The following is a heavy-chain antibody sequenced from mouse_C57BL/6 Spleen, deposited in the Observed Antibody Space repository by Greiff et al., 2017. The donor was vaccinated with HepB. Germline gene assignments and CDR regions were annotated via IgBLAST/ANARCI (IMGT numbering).Heavy chain of an antibody. CDR3: ARGSFDSSGYYAMDY. V-gene: IGHV1-50*01. Sequence: QVQLQQPGAELVKPGASVKLSCKASGYTFTSYWMQWVKQRPGQGLEWIGEIDPSDSYTNYNQKFKGKATLTVDTSSSTAYMQLSSLTSEDSAVYYCARGSFDSSGYYAMDYWGQGTSVTVSS. CDR1: GYTFTSYW. J-gene: IGHJ4*01. D-gene: IGHD3-2*02. CDR2: IDPSDSYT.